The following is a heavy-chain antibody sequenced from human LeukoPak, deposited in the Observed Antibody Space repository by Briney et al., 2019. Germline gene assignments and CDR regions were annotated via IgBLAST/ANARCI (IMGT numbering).Heavy chain of an antibody. CDR2: IYTSGST. CDR3: ARDALLSAEDY. CDR1: GGSISSGSYY. V-gene: IGHV4-61*02. J-gene: IGHJ4*02. Sequence: TSETLSLTWTVSGGSISSGSYYWSWIRQPAGKGLEWIGRIYTSGSTNYNPSLKSRVTISVDTSKNQFSLKLSSVTAADTAVYYCARDALLSAEDYWGQGTLVTVSS.